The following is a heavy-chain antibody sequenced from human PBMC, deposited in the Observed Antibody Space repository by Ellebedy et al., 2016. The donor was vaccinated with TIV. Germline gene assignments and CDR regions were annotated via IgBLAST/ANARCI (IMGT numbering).Heavy chain of an antibody. D-gene: IGHD3-22*01. Sequence: MPSETLSLTCAVSGGSISRSNWWSWVRQPPGKGLEWIGEIYHSGSTNYNPSLKSRVTISVDQSKNHFSLKLSSVTAADTAVYLCARGAGMVVMYFDYWGQGTLVTVSS. CDR1: GGSISRSNW. CDR2: IYHSGST. CDR3: ARGAGMVVMYFDY. J-gene: IGHJ4*02. V-gene: IGHV4-4*02.